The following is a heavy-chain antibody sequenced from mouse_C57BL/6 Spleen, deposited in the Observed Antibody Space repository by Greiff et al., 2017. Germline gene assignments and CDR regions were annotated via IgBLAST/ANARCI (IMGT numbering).Heavy chain of an antibody. V-gene: IGHV1-53*01. CDR3: ATSGYYDYGDFDY. CDR2: INPSNGGT. Sequence: QVQLKQPGTELVKPGASVKLSCKASGYTFTSYWMHWVKQRPGQGLEWIGNINPSNGGTNYNEKFKSKATLTVDKSSSTAYMQLSSLTSEDSAVYYCATSGYYDYGDFDYWGQGTTLTVSS. J-gene: IGHJ2*01. D-gene: IGHD2-4*01. CDR1: GYTFTSYW.